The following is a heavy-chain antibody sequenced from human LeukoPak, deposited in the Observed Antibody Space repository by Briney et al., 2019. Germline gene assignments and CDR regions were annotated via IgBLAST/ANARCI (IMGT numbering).Heavy chain of an antibody. CDR3: ARGAGSSWFYR. V-gene: IGHV3-48*02. CDR2: ISDTGHII. Sequence: GGSLRLSCTASGFTFGDYAMSWVRQAPGKGLEWVSFISDTGHIIYYADSVKGRYTISRDNAKNSLFLQMNSLRDEDTAVYYCARGAGSSWFYRWGQGTLVTVSS. D-gene: IGHD5-12*01. CDR1: GFTFGDYA. J-gene: IGHJ5*02.